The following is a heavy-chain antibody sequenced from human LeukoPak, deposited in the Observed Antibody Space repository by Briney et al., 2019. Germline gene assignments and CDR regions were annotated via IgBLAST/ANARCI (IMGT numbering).Heavy chain of an antibody. CDR2: VYYTGNT. V-gene: IGHV4-39*07. J-gene: IGHJ4*02. Sequence: SETLSLTCTVSGGSVTSNNYYWGWIRQPTGKGLEWIGSVYYTGNTYHNPSLKSRVTISVDTSKNQFSLKMSSMTAADTAVYYCARATGGYYPNWGQGTLVTVSS. CDR1: GGSVTSNNYY. CDR3: ARATGGYYPN. D-gene: IGHD1-26*01.